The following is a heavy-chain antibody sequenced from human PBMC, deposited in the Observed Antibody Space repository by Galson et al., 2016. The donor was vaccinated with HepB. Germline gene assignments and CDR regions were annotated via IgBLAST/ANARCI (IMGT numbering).Heavy chain of an antibody. D-gene: IGHD3-3*01. J-gene: IGHJ6*02. CDR3: ARGLGDFWSGVRSRGAMDV. CDR1: GFTFSSHS. V-gene: IGHV3-48*04. CDR2: ISSRSSTI. Sequence: SLRLSCAASGFTFSSHSMNWVRQAPGKGLEWVSYISSRSSTIYYADSVKGRFTISRDNGKNSLYLQMSSLRAEDTAVYFCARGLGDFWSGVRSRGAMDVWGQGTTVTVSS.